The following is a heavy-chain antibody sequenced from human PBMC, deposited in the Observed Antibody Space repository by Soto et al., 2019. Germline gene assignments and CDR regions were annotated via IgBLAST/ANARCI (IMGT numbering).Heavy chain of an antibody. Sequence: SVKVSCKASGGTFSSYAISWVRQAPGQGLEWMGGIIPIFGTANYAQKFQGRVTITADESTSTAYMELSSLRSEDTAVYYCAAEQMVVAATPASGMDVWGQGTTVTVSS. D-gene: IGHD2-15*01. CDR3: AAEQMVVAATPASGMDV. CDR2: IIPIFGTA. CDR1: GGTFSSYA. J-gene: IGHJ6*02. V-gene: IGHV1-69*13.